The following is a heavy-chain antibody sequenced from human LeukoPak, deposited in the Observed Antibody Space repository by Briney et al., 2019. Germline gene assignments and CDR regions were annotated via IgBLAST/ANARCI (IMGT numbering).Heavy chain of an antibody. CDR3: ARSFTMFRVAPPNWFGP. CDR1: GGSISSYY. V-gene: IGHV4-59*08. CDR2: IYYSGST. Sequence: SETLSLTCTVSGGSISSYYWSWIRQPPGKGLEWIGYIYYSGSTNYNPSLKSRVTISVDTSKNQFSLKLSSVTAADTAVYYCARSFTMFRVAPPNWFGPGGRGPLVTVSS. J-gene: IGHJ5*02. D-gene: IGHD3-10*01.